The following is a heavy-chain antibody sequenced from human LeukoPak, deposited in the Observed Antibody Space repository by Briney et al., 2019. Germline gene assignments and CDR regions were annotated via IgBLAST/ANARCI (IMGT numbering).Heavy chain of an antibody. Sequence: PGGSLRLSCAASGFTFSDYYMSWIRQAPGKGLEWVSYISSSGSTIYYADSVKGRFTISRDNAKNSLYLQMNSLRAEDTAVYYCARGPPTYYDILTGPLDAFDIWGQGTMVTVSS. V-gene: IGHV3-11*01. CDR3: ARGPPTYYDILTGPLDAFDI. J-gene: IGHJ3*02. CDR1: GFTFSDYY. CDR2: ISSSGSTI. D-gene: IGHD3-9*01.